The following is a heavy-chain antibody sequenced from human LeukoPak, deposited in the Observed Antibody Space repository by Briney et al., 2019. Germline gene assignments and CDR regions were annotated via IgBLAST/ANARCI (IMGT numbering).Heavy chain of an antibody. V-gene: IGHV4-34*01. CDR1: GGSFSGYY. Sequence: SETLSLTCAVYGGSFSGYYWSWIRQPPGKGLEWIGEINHSGSTNYNPSLKSRVTISVDTSKNQFSLKLSSVTAADTAVYYCARGRREQLVRYYYYGMDVWGQGTTVTVSS. J-gene: IGHJ6*02. D-gene: IGHD6-13*01. CDR2: INHSGST. CDR3: ARGRREQLVRYYYYGMDV.